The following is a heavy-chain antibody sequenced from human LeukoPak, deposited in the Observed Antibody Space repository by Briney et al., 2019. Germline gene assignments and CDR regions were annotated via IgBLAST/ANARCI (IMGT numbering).Heavy chain of an antibody. V-gene: IGHV1-18*01. D-gene: IGHD3-10*01. CDR1: GCAFTSYG. J-gene: IGHJ4*02. CDR3: ARVRLARGFDY. Sequence: ASVKVSCKSSGCAFTSYGISWVRKAPGQGLGWMGWISAYNGNTNYAQKLQGRVTMTTDTSTSTAYMELRSLRSDDTAVYYCARVRLARGFDYWGQGTLVTVSS. CDR2: ISAYNGNT.